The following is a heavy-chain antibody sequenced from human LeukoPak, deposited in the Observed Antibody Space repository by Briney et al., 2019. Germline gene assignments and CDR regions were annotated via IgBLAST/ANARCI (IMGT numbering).Heavy chain of an antibody. V-gene: IGHV4-39*01. Sequence: PSETLSLTCTVSGASISGSGYYWGWIRQPPGKGLEWIGSIYSSGSTYYNASLQSRVTISIETHKNQISLRLNSVTAADTAMYYCAKSGGYGLIDYWGQGTLVTVSS. CDR3: AKSGGYGLIDY. D-gene: IGHD1-26*01. CDR1: GASISGSGYY. J-gene: IGHJ4*02. CDR2: IYSSGST.